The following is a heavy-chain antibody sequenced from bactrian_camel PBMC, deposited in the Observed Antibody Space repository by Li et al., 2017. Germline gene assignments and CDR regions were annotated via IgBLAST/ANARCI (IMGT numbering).Heavy chain of an antibody. J-gene: IGHJ4*01. CDR2: VVMSGDSA. Sequence: VQLVESGGGLVQPGGSLRLSCEASGFTYTHYDTSWVRQAPGKGLEWIGAVVMSGDSASYADSLKGRFTLSRDNARNMLYLQMNSLKPEDTAVYYCAAGAYGSSWHPPCWGQGTQVTVS. CDR1: GFTYTHYD. CDR3: AAGAYGSSWHPPC. D-gene: IGHD6*01. V-gene: IGHV3S40*01.